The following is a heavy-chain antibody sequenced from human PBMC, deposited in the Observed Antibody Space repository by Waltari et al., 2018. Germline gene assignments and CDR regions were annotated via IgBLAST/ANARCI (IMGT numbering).Heavy chain of an antibody. CDR3: ARDGLPDSTWSKRWFDP. V-gene: IGHV1-18*01. CDR1: GYRFRYHS. Sequence: QAQLVQSGAEVKKPGASVKVSCKASGYRFRYHSINWVRQAPGQGLEFIGWISTYNGYTKYAKNFQGRVTMTTDTSTSTVYMELTSLTSGDTAVYYCARDGLPDSTWSKRWFDPWGQGTLVTVSS. CDR2: ISTYNGYT. D-gene: IGHD6-13*01. J-gene: IGHJ5*02.